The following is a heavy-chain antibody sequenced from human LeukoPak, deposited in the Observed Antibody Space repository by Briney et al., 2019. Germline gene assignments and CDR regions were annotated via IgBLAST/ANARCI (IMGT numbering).Heavy chain of an antibody. CDR3: ARAKYYYGSGSYGYFDY. Sequence: SETLSLTCTVSGGSISSYYWSWIRQPPGKGLEWVGYIYYSGSTNYNPSLKSRVTISVDTSKNQFSLKLSSVTAADTAVYYCARAKYYYGSGSYGYFDYWGQGTLVTVSS. CDR1: GGSISSYY. V-gene: IGHV4-59*01. D-gene: IGHD3-10*01. CDR2: IYYSGST. J-gene: IGHJ4*02.